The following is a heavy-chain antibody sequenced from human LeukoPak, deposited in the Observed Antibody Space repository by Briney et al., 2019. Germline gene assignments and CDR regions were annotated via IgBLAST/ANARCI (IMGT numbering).Heavy chain of an antibody. CDR2: INPDSGYT. D-gene: IGHD3-10*01. Sequence: ASVKVSCKTSGYTFTDYYIHWVRQAPGQGLEWMGWINPDSGYTNYAQKFQGRVTMTRDTSINTAYMELRSLRSDDTAVYYCARAGGFGELSDYYYYGMDVWGQGTTVTVSS. J-gene: IGHJ6*02. CDR3: ARAGGFGELSDYYYYGMDV. V-gene: IGHV1-2*02. CDR1: GYTFTDYY.